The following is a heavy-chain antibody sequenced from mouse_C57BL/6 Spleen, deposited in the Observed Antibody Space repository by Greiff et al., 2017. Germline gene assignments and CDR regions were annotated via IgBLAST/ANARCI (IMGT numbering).Heavy chain of an antibody. CDR3: ARRYYVDYAMDY. D-gene: IGHD1-1*01. V-gene: IGHV5-15*04. CDR1: GFTFSDYG. CDR2: ISNLAYSI. Sequence: EVKLMESGGGLVQPGGSLKLSCAASGFTFSDYGMAWVRQAPRKGPEWVAFISNLAYSIYYADTVTGRFTISRENAKNTLYLEMSSLRSEDTAMYYCARRYYVDYAMDYWGQGTSVTVSS. J-gene: IGHJ4*01.